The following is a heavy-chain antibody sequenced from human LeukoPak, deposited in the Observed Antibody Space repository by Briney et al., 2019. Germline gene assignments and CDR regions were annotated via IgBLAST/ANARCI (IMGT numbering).Heavy chain of an antibody. CDR1: GYSISDGNY. J-gene: IGHJ4*02. Sequence: SETLSLACTVSGYSISDGNYWGWIRQPPGKGLEWIGSIFHTGSTYDNPSLKSRVTTSVDTSKNQFSLSLNSVTAADTAVYYCARRRDGYNFGSFYFDYWGQGILVTVSS. V-gene: IGHV4-38-2*02. D-gene: IGHD5-24*01. CDR2: IFHTGST. CDR3: ARRRDGYNFGSFYFDY.